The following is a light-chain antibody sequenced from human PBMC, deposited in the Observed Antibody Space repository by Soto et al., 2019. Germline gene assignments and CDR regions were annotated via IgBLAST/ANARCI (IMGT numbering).Light chain of an antibody. CDR3: QQYNSYSVT. CDR1: QSIVSW. Sequence: EIQMTEAPSPLSASVGDRVTVTCRASQSIVSWLAWYQQKKGKPPRLLIYDASSLQSGVPSRFSGRGSGTEFTLTISSLQPDDFETYYCQQYNSYSVTFGQGTRLEIK. V-gene: IGKV1-5*01. J-gene: IGKJ5*01. CDR2: DAS.